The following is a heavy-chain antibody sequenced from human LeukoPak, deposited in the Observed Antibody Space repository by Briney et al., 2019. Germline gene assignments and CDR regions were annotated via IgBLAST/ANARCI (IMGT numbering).Heavy chain of an antibody. CDR2: IYTSGST. J-gene: IGHJ4*02. CDR3: AREGVTYSSGWPKYYFDY. CDR1: GGSISSGSYY. V-gene: IGHV4-61*02. Sequence: SETLSLTCTVSGGSISSGSYYWSWLRQPAGKGLEWLGRIYTSGSTNYNPSLKSRVTISVDTSKNQFSLKLSSVTAADTAVYYCAREGVTYSSGWPKYYFDYWGQGTLVTVSS. D-gene: IGHD6-19*01.